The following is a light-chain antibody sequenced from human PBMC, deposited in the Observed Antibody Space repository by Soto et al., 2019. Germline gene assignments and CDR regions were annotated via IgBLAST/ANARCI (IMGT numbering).Light chain of an antibody. CDR3: QLLRSYPST. CDR2: DAS. J-gene: IGKJ4*01. V-gene: IGKV1-9*01. Sequence: IQLTQSPSSLSASVGDRVTVTCRASQDIRNYLAWYQQKPDKAPKLLICDASTLYSGVPSRFSGSRSGTEFSLTNSGLQPEDFAAYYCQLLRSYPSTFRGGTKVEI. CDR1: QDIRNY.